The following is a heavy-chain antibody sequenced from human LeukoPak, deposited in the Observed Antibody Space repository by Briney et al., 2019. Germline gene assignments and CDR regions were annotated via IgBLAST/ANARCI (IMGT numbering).Heavy chain of an antibody. V-gene: IGHV4-34*01. CDR1: GGSFSGYY. CDR3: AREPGYSSSWYRYLQH. CDR2: INHSGST. J-gene: IGHJ1*01. Sequence: SETLSLTCAVYGGSFSGYYWSWIRQPPGKGLEWIGEINHSGSTNYNPSLKSRVTISVDTSKNQFSLKLSSVTAADTAVYYCAREPGYSSSWYRYLQHWGQGTLVTVSS. D-gene: IGHD6-13*01.